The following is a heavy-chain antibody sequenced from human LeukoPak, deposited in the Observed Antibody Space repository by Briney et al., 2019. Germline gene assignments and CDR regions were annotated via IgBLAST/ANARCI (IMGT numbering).Heavy chain of an antibody. V-gene: IGHV3-7*04. CDR1: GFTCSNFW. CDR2: IHPEGNEK. Sequence: GGSLRLXCATSGFTCSNFWMSWVRQAPGRGLEWVANIHPEGNEKYHVESVKGRFTISRDNTRDLLFLQMNGLRVEDTAVYYCARGDDFSGDHWGQGTLVTVSS. J-gene: IGHJ4*02. CDR3: ARGDDFSGDH. D-gene: IGHD1-1*01.